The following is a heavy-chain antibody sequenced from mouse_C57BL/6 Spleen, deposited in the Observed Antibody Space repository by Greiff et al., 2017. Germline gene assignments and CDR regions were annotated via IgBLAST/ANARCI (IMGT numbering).Heavy chain of an antibody. CDR3: AIDRFAY. CDR1: GYTFTSYW. Sequence: QVQLQPGAELVRPGSSVKLSCKASGYTFTSYWMHWVKQRPIQGLEWIGNIDPSDSETHYNQKFKDKATLTVDKSSSTAYMQLSSLTSEDSAVYYCAIDRFAYWGQGTLVTVSA. CDR2: IDPSDSET. J-gene: IGHJ3*01. V-gene: IGHV1-52*01.